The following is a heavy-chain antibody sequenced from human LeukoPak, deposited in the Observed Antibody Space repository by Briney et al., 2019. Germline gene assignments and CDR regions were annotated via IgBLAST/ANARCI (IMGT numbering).Heavy chain of an antibody. V-gene: IGHV4-59*01. Sequence: SETLSLTCTVPGGSISSYYWSWIRQPPGKGLEWIGYIYYSGSTNYNPSLKSRVTISVDTSKNQFSLKLSSVTAADTAVYYCARVRGSAEFHYMDVWGKGTTVTVSS. D-gene: IGHD2-15*01. CDR3: ARVRGSAEFHYMDV. CDR1: GGSISSYY. J-gene: IGHJ6*03. CDR2: IYYSGST.